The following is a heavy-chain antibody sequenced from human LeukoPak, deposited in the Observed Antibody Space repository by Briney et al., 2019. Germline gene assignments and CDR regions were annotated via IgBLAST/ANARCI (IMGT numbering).Heavy chain of an antibody. CDR1: GFTFSSYG. D-gene: IGHD3-22*01. Sequence: PGGSLRLSCAASGFTFSSYGMHWVRQAPGKGLEWVAFIRYDGSNKYYADSVKGRFTISRDNSKNTLYLQMNSLRAEDTAVYYCAKDLGMYYYDSSGPGAFDIWGQGTMVTVSS. CDR2: IRYDGSNK. V-gene: IGHV3-30*02. CDR3: AKDLGMYYYDSSGPGAFDI. J-gene: IGHJ3*02.